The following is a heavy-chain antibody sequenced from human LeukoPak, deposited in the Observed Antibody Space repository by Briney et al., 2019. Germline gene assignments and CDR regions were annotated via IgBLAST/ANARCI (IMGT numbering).Heavy chain of an antibody. D-gene: IGHD3-10*01. V-gene: IGHV3-30-3*01. J-gene: IGHJ4*02. CDR2: ISYDGSNK. CDR1: GFTFSSYA. CDR3: ARMPPRGSSRDY. Sequence: GGSLRLSCAASGFTFSSYAMHWVRQAPGEGLEWVAVISYDGSNKYYADSVKGRFTISRDNSKNTLYLQMNSLRAEDTAVYYCARMPPRGSSRDYWGQGTLVTVSS.